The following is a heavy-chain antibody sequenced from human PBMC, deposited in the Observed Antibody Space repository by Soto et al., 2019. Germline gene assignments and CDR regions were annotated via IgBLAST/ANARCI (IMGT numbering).Heavy chain of an antibody. V-gene: IGHV3-30-3*01. CDR2: ISYDGSNK. D-gene: IGHD6-19*01. CDR3: ARAGYSSGWYKSFYYYYGMDV. J-gene: IGHJ6*01. Sequence: GWSLRLSCASSVFTFSSYAMHCVRHSPGKWLEWVAVISYDGSNKYYADSVKGRFTISRDNSKNTLYLQMNSLRAEDTAVYYCARAGYSSGWYKSFYYYYGMDVWVHVTTVPVS. CDR1: VFTFSSYA.